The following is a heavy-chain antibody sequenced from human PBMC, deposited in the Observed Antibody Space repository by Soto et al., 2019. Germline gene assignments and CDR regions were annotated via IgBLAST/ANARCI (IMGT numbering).Heavy chain of an antibody. Sequence: ASVKVSCKASGYIFTGFYIHWVRQAPGQGLEWMGGIKPDSGGTDYAEKFQGRVTMTRDTSINTAYMELSRLRHEDTAVYYCARLKGLSDSRDHTGEAHYNDGLDVWGQGTTVTVSS. V-gene: IGHV1-2*02. CDR3: ARLKGLSDSRDHTGEAHYNDGLDV. J-gene: IGHJ6*02. CDR1: GYIFTGFY. CDR2: IKPDSGGT. D-gene: IGHD3-22*01.